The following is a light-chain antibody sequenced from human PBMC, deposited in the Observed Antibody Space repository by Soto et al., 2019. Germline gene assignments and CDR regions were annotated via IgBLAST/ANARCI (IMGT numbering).Light chain of an antibody. CDR1: SSDVGAYNY. V-gene: IGLV2-8*01. Sequence: QSVLTQPRSAYGSTGQSVTISCTGTSSDVGAYNYVSWYQQHPGKAPKLMIYEVSKRPSGVPDRFSGSKSGNTASLTVSGLQAEDEADYYCSSYAGSNNFFYVLGTGSKVTVL. J-gene: IGLJ1*01. CDR2: EVS. CDR3: SSYAGSNNFFYV.